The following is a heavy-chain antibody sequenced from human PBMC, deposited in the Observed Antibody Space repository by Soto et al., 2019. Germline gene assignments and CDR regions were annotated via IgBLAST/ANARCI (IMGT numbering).Heavy chain of an antibody. Sequence: SVKVSCKASGGTFSSYAIIWVRQAPGQGLEWMGGIIPIFGTANYAQKFQGRVTITADKSTSTAYMELSSLRSEDTAVYYCARHATNYYYYGMDVWGQGTTVTVSS. V-gene: IGHV1-69*06. CDR2: IIPIFGTA. D-gene: IGHD2-15*01. CDR1: GGTFSSYA. CDR3: ARHATNYYYYGMDV. J-gene: IGHJ6*02.